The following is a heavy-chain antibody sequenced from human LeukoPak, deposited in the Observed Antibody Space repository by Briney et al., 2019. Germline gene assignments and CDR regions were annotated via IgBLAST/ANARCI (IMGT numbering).Heavy chain of an antibody. D-gene: IGHD4-17*01. CDR2: IRSKANSYAT. V-gene: IGHV3-73*01. CDR1: GFTFSGSA. Sequence: GGSLRLSCAASGFTFSGSAMHWVRQASGKGLEWVGRIRSKANSYATAYAASVKGRFTISRDDSKNTAYLQMNSLKTEDTAVYYCTRDGTYDYGDYDTGYMDVWGQGTTVTVSS. CDR3: TRDGTYDYGDYDTGYMDV. J-gene: IGHJ6*02.